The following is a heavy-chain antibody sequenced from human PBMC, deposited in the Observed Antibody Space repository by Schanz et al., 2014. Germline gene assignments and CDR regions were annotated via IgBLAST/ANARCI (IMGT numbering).Heavy chain of an antibody. CDR1: GFTISSYS. V-gene: IGHV3-21*01. Sequence: EVHLVESGGGLVKRGGSLRLSCAASGFTISSYSMNWVRQAPGKGLEWVSSISSSGSYIHYAESVKGRFTISRDNAKNTLYLQMNSLRAEDTAVYYCARDSRPNYDFLTAYYSIDYWGQGTLVTVSS. CDR2: ISSSGSYI. J-gene: IGHJ4*02. CDR3: ARDSRPNYDFLTAYYSIDY. D-gene: IGHD3-9*01.